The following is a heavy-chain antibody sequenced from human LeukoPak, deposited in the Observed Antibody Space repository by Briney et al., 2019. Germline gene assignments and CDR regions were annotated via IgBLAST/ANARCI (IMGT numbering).Heavy chain of an antibody. CDR1: GFTFSSYG. D-gene: IGHD2-15*01. CDR2: ISYDGTNN. J-gene: IGHJ3*02. CDR3: AKGPVVTFEI. Sequence: GGSLSLSCAASGFTFSSYGMHGVRPAPAKGREWVGVISYDGTNNYYGASVTVRFTISRDNSKNTLYLEMNSLRAEDTAVYYCAKGPVVTFEIWGEGAMVTVSS. V-gene: IGHV3-30*18.